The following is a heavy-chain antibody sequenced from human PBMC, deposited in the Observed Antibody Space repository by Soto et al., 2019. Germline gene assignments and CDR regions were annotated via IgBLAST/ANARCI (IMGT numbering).Heavy chain of an antibody. J-gene: IGHJ4*02. Sequence: QVQLVQSGAEVKKPGASVKVSCKASGYTFTNFGVTWVRQAPGQGLEWMGWISPYNGNTKYAQKLQGRVTMTANSSTSTAYMELRSLTSDDTAVYYCAKKKGVIHLDSWGRGTPVTVSS. D-gene: IGHD5-18*01. CDR3: AKKKGVIHLDS. CDR2: ISPYNGNT. V-gene: IGHV1-18*01. CDR1: GYTFTNFG.